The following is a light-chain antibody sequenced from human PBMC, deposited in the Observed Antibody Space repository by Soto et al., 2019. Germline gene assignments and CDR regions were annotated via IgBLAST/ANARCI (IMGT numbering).Light chain of an antibody. V-gene: IGKV1-39*01. CDR2: GAS. Sequence: IQMTQSPSSLSASVGDSVTVTCRASQSINIYLNWYQQKPGKAPTLLIYGASSLQSGVPSRFTGGGSRTDFTLTISSLHPEDFATYYCQQSYRSPYTFGHGTKLEIK. CDR1: QSINIY. J-gene: IGKJ2*01. CDR3: QQSYRSPYT.